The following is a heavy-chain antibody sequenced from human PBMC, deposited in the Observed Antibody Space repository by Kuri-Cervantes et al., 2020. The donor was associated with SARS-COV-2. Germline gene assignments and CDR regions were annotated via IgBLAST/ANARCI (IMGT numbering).Heavy chain of an antibody. J-gene: IGHJ4*02. CDR3: AMTVHDFWSGEFDY. Sequence: SETLPLTCTVSGGCISSSSYYWGWIRQPPGKGLEWIGSIYYSGSTYYNPSLKSRVTISVDTSKNQFSLKLSSVTAADTAVYYCAMTVHDFWSGEFDYWGQGTLVTVSS. CDR2: IYYSGST. D-gene: IGHD3-3*01. V-gene: IGHV4-39*07. CDR1: GGCISSSSYY.